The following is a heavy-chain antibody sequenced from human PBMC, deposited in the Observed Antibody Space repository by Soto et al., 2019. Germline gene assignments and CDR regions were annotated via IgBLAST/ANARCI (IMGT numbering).Heavy chain of an antibody. J-gene: IGHJ3*02. Sequence: QVQLVESGGGVVQPGRSLRLSCAASGFTFSSYGIHWVRQAPGKGLEWVAVISYDASNKYYADSVKGRFTISRDNSKSTLYLQMNSLTAEDTAVYHCAKQTVPHTSAFDIWGQGTTVPVSS. V-gene: IGHV3-30*18. CDR3: AKQTVPHTSAFDI. CDR2: ISYDASNK. CDR1: GFTFSSYG. D-gene: IGHD4-4*01.